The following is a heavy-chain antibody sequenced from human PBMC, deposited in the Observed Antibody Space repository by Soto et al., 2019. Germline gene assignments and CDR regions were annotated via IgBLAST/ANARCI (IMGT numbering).Heavy chain of an antibody. J-gene: IGHJ6*02. V-gene: IGHV4-34*01. CDR3: ARGRRPNYYGSGSYLGMDV. CDR2: INHSGST. D-gene: IGHD3-10*01. CDR1: GGSFSGYY. Sequence: SETLSLTCAVYGGSFSGYYWSWIRQPPGKGLEWIGEINHSGSTNYNPSLKSRVNISVDTSKNQFSLKLSSVTAAETAVYYCARGRRPNYYGSGSYLGMDVWGQGPTVTVS.